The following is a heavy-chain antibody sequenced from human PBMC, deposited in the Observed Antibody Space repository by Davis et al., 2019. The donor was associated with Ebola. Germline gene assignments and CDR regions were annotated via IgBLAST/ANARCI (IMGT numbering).Heavy chain of an antibody. CDR3: ACSSPITLIRPYYYYTGMNV. CDR1: GDSVSSRNW. V-gene: IGHV4-4*02. D-gene: IGHD3-10*01. J-gene: IGHJ6*02. CDR2: INRSGSA. Sequence: MPSETLSLTCAVSGDSVSSRNWWSWVRQSPGKGLEWIGEINRSGSANYHPSLRSRVTISVDMSKNHISLKLSSVTAADSAVYYCACSSPITLIRPYYYYTGMNVWGQGTPVTVSS.